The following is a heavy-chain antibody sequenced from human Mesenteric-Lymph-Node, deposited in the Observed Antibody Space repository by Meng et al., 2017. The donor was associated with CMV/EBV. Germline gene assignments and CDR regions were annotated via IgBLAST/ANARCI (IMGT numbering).Heavy chain of an antibody. CDR2: ISDGTGRT. V-gene: IGHV3-23*01. Sequence: GESLKISCAACGFTFSSYDMHWVRQATGKGLEWVSTISDGTGRTNFADSVKGRFTISRDNSRNTLYLQMNSLRAEDTAVYYCAKDAPPNWNEYYFDYWGQGTLVTVSS. CDR3: AKDAPPNWNEYYFDY. J-gene: IGHJ4*02. CDR1: GFTFSSYD. D-gene: IGHD1-20*01.